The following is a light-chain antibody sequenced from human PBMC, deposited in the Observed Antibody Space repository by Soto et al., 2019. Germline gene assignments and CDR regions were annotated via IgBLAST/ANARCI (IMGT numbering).Light chain of an antibody. CDR1: QSISSW. CDR3: QQYNSYSLLT. V-gene: IGKV1-5*01. J-gene: IGKJ4*01. CDR2: DAS. Sequence: DIQMTQSPSTLSASVGDRVTITCRASQSISSWLAWYQQKPGKAPKLLIYDASSLESGVPSRFSGSGSGTEFTLTISRLQPDDFATYYCQQYNSYSLLTFGGGTKVDIK.